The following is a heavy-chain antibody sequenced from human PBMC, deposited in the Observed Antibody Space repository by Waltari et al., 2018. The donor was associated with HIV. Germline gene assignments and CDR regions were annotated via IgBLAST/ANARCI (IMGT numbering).Heavy chain of an antibody. V-gene: IGHV3-49*03. CDR2: IRNHHFGGTN. Sequence: QVVDSGGGLVQPGRSLKLSCATSGFDFYGFAVSWFRQAPGKRLELVGRIRNHHFGGTNRFRAACRSRFFNSRNYSKGNAYLQMNSLKAQDTGIYYCSIDHAYLYLLDYWGQGTLVTVSS. CDR3: SIDHAYLYLLDY. J-gene: IGHJ4*02. CDR1: GFDFYGFA.